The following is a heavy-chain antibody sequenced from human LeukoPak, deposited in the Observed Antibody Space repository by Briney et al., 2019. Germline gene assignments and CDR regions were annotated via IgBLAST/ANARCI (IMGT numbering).Heavy chain of an antibody. CDR3: ASYGPYYYDSSGYYYSYYFDY. CDR2: IYYSGIT. J-gene: IGHJ4*02. V-gene: IGHV4-39*01. Sequence: PSETLSLXCTVSGGSSSSSSYSWGWSRQPPGKGPEWIGSIYYSGITYYNPSLKSRVTISVDTSKNQFSLKLSSVTAADTAVYYCASYGPYYYDSSGYYYSYYFDYWGQGTLVTVSS. CDR1: GGSSSSSSYS. D-gene: IGHD3-22*01.